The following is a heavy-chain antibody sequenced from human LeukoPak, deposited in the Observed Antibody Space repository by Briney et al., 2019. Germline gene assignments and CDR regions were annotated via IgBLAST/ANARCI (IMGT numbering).Heavy chain of an antibody. D-gene: IGHD4-17*01. CDR2: IYYSGST. CDR1: GGSISSGGYY. Sequence: PSETLSLTCTVSGGSISSGGYYWSWIRQHPGKGLEWIGYIYYSGSTYYNPSLKSRVTISVDTSKNQFSLKLSSVTAADTAVYYCARVNYGDYIWVHSGIDYWGQGTLVTVSS. V-gene: IGHV4-31*03. CDR3: ARVNYGDYIWVHSGIDY. J-gene: IGHJ4*02.